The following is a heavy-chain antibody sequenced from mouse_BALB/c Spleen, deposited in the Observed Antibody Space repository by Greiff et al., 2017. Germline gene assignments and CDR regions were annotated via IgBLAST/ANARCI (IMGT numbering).Heavy chain of an antibody. D-gene: IGHD2-1*01. J-gene: IGHJ3*01. Sequence: VKLVESGPGLVAPSQSLSITCTVSGFSLTSYGVHWVRQPPGKGLEWLGVIWAGGSTNYNSALMSRLSISKDNSKSQVFLKMNSLQTDDTARYYCARDEGNPFAYWGQGTLVTVSA. V-gene: IGHV2-9*02. CDR2: IWAGGST. CDR3: ARDEGNPFAY. CDR1: GFSLTSYG.